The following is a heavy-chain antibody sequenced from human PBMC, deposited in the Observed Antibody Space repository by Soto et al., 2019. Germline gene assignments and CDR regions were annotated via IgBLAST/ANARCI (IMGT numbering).Heavy chain of an antibody. CDR3: AKSWSVYGINWYFDL. CDR1: GFTFSSYD. J-gene: IGHJ2*01. Sequence: EVQLLESGGGLVQPGGSLRLSCAASGFTFSSYDMSWVRQAPGKGLEWVSGISGSGVSTYYADSVKGRFTISRDNSRNTLDLQMNSLRPEDTAVYHCAKSWSVYGINWYFDLWGRGTLVTASS. CDR2: ISGSGVST. V-gene: IGHV3-23*01. D-gene: IGHD3-3*01.